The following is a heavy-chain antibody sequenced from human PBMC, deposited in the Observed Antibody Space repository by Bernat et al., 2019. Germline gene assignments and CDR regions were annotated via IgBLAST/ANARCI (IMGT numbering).Heavy chain of an antibody. J-gene: IGHJ5*02. V-gene: IGHV5-51*01. D-gene: IGHD1-14*01. CDR2: IYPGDSDT. CDR1: GYSFTSYW. CDR3: ARHYRTWVKNPEANWFDP. Sequence: EVQLVQSGAEVKKPGESLKISCKGSGYSFTSYWIGWVRQMPGKGLEWMGIIYPGDSDTRYSPSFQGQVTISADKSISTAYLQWSSLKASDTAMYYCARHYRTWVKNPEANWFDPWGQGTLVTVSS.